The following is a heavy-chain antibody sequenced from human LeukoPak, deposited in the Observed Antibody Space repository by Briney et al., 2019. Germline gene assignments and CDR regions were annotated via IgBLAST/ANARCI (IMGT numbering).Heavy chain of an antibody. J-gene: IGHJ4*02. Sequence: SETLSLTCTASGGSISSFYWSWIRQPPGKGLEWFGYIYYSGTTNYNPSLKSRVTISVDTSKNQFSLKLSSVTAADTAVYYCARAAGSGSYRWYFDYWGQGTLVTVSS. CDR1: GGSISSFY. CDR3: ARAAGSGSYRWYFDY. D-gene: IGHD1-26*01. CDR2: IYYSGTT. V-gene: IGHV4-59*01.